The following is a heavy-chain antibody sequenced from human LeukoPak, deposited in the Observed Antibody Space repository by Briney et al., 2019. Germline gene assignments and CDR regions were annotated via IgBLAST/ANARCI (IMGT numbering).Heavy chain of an antibody. J-gene: IGHJ6*03. CDR2: LNTYGTTT. V-gene: IGHV3-74*01. CDR3: AKDLMDIVVVPAAYMDV. CDR1: GFTFSSYW. D-gene: IGHD2-2*03. Sequence: GGSLRLSCAASGFTFSSYWMHWVRQAPGKGLVWVSRLNTYGTTTTYADSVKGRFTISRDNAKNTLYLQMNSLRAEDTAVYYCAKDLMDIVVVPAAYMDVWGKGTTVTVSS.